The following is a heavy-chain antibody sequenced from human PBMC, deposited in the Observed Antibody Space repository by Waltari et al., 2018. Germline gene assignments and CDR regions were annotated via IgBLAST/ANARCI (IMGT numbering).Heavy chain of an antibody. D-gene: IGHD3-10*02. Sequence: EVQLVESGGGWVQPGGSLRLSCAASGFIFSNYWMTWVRQAPGKGLEGVANITQDGRDKYYLDSVKVRISISRDNAKKSLYLQMNSLRVEDTAVYYCARYAPDYLGDYPDVIDIWGQGTMVTVSS. CDR2: ITQDGRDK. V-gene: IGHV3-7*01. J-gene: IGHJ3*02. CDR1: GFIFSNYW. CDR3: ARYAPDYLGDYPDVIDI.